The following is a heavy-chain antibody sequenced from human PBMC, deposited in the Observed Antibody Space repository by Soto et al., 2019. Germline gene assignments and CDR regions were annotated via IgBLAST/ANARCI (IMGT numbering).Heavy chain of an antibody. Sequence: QVQLVQSGAEVKKPGSSVKVSCKASGGTFSSYAISWVRQAPGQALEWMGGIIPIFGTANYAQAFQGRVTITADESTRPAYMELSSLRSEDTAMYYCARVGFSGTYYYYYGMDVWGQGTTVTVSS. D-gene: IGHD5-12*01. J-gene: IGHJ6*02. V-gene: IGHV1-69*01. CDR3: ARVGFSGTYYYYYGMDV. CDR2: IIPIFGTA. CDR1: GGTFSSYA.